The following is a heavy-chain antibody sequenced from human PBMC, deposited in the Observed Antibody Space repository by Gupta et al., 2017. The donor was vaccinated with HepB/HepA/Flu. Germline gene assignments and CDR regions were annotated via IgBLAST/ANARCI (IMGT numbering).Heavy chain of an antibody. CDR2: IIPIFGTA. D-gene: IGHD4-11*01. J-gene: IGHJ4*02. Sequence: QVQLVQSGAEVQKPGSSVKVSCKASGGTFSSYAISWVLQAPGQGLEWMGGIIPIFGTANYAQKFQGRVTITADESTSTAYMELSSLRSEDTAVYYCASDYSNYKPPGSWGQGTLVTVSS. CDR1: GGTFSSYA. CDR3: ASDYSNYKPPGS. V-gene: IGHV1-69*01.